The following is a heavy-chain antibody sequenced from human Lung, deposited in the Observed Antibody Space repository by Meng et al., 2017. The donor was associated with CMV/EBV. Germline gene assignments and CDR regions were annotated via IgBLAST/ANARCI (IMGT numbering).Heavy chain of an antibody. CDR2: ISYDGSNK. Sequence: GGSLRLXCAASGFIFNSYAMHWVRQAPGKGLEFVAIISYDGSNKYYVDSVKGRFIISRDKSKNTLYLQMNSLRAEDTAVYYCARDRNQLLLGGVFDYWGQGTLVTVPQ. CDR1: GFIFNSYA. D-gene: IGHD2-2*01. CDR3: ARDRNQLLLGGVFDY. V-gene: IGHV3-30*04. J-gene: IGHJ4*02.